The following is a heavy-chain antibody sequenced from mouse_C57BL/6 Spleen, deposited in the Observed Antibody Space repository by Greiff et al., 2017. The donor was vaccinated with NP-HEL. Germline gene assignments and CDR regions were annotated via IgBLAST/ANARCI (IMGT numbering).Heavy chain of an antibody. J-gene: IGHJ3*01. CDR3: ARSIYYGNYWFAY. CDR2: IDPEDGET. Sequence: EVKLQESGAELVKPGASVKLSCTASGFNIKDYYMHWVKQRTEQGLEWIGRIDPEDGETKYAPKFQGKATITADTSSNTAYLQLSSLTSEDTAVYYCARSIYYGNYWFAYWGQGTLVTVSA. CDR1: GFNIKDYY. D-gene: IGHD2-1*01. V-gene: IGHV14-2*01.